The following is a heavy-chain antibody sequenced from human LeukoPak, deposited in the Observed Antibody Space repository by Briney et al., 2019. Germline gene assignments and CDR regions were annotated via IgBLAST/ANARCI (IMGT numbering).Heavy chain of an antibody. D-gene: IGHD2-15*01. CDR2: IWYDGSYK. CDR1: GFSFSDYG. V-gene: IGHV3-33*03. Sequence: PGGSLRLSCEASGFSFSDYGMHWVRQAPGKGLEWVALIWYDGSYKYYADSVKGRFTVSRDNSMNTLYLQMNSLRAEDTAMYYCAKPTRGSGGSFLIDYWGQGTLVTVSS. CDR3: AKPTRGSGGSFLIDY. J-gene: IGHJ4*02.